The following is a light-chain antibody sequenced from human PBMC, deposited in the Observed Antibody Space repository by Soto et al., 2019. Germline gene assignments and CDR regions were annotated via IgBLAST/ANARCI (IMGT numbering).Light chain of an antibody. V-gene: IGLV3-21*01. J-gene: IGLJ2*01. CDR2: SDT. Sequence: SYELTQPPSVSVAPEETARISCEGNNIGSKGVHWYQQKPGQAPVLVIYSDTDLPPVIPERFSGSNSANMATLTISRVEAGDEADYYCQVWDSGSAHVLFGGGTKLTVL. CDR3: QVWDSGSAHVL. CDR1: NIGSKG.